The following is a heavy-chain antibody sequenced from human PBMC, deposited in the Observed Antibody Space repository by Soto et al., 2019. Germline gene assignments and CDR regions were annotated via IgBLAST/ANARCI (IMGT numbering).Heavy chain of an antibody. V-gene: IGHV4-61*08. CDR2: IFYTGRT. CDR1: SGSVDNGGGC. Sequence: SQIKSLTRTVASGSVDNGGGCWIWIRKTPGKGLEWFGNIFYTGRTNYNPSLKSRVTISIDTSRNQFSLKLSSVTAADTAVYYCARHIGKWGFDIWGQGTMVTVSS. J-gene: IGHJ3*02. D-gene: IGHD7-27*01. CDR3: ARHIGKWGFDI.